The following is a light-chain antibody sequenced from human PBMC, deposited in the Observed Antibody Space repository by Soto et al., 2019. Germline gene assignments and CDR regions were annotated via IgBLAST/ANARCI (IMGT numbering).Light chain of an antibody. J-gene: IGLJ2*01. CDR1: SSDVGGYNY. CDR3: RAYTSSSTLEV. V-gene: IGLV2-14*01. Sequence: QSALTQPASVSGSPGQSITISCTGTSSDVGGYNYVSWYQQHPGKAPKLMIYEGSNRPSGVSNRFSGPKSGNTAPLTISGLHAEVLAHSYSRAYTSSSTLEVFGGGTKLTVL. CDR2: EGS.